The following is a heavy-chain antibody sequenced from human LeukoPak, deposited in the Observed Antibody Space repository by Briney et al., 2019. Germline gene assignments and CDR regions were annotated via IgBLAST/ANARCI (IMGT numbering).Heavy chain of an antibody. J-gene: IGHJ4*02. D-gene: IGHD1-7*01. CDR1: GGSLSSYD. Sequence: PSETLSLTCTVSGGSLSSYDWSWIRQPPGKGLEWSGYIYYSGSTNYNPSLKSRVTISVDTSKNQFSLKLSSVTAADTAVYYCARGSRELYYFDYWGQGTLVTVSS. V-gene: IGHV4-59*01. CDR2: IYYSGST. CDR3: ARGSRELYYFDY.